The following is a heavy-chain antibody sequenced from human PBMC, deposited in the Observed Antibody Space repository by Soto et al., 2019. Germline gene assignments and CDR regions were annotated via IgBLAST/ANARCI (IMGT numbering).Heavy chain of an antibody. CDR2: INWNSGSI. CDR1: GFTFDDYA. CDR3: VKDESINWYSGHFRH. Sequence: EVQLVESGGGLVQPGRSLRLSCAASGFTFDDYAMHWVRQVPGKGLEWVSGINWNSGSIGYADSVKGRFAISRDKAKNSLHLQMNSLRAEDTAFYYCVKDESINWYSGHFRHWGQGTLVTESS. V-gene: IGHV3-9*01. J-gene: IGHJ1*01. D-gene: IGHD6-13*01.